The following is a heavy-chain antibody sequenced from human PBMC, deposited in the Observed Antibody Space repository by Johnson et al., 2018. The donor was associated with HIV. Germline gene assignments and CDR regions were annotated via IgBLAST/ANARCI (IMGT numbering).Heavy chain of an antibody. V-gene: IGHV3-9*01. CDR2: ISWDGGST. CDR1: GFTFDDFA. J-gene: IGHJ3*02. Sequence: VQLVESGGGLVQPGRSLRLSCAASGFTFDDFAMHWVRQAPGKGLEWVSGISWDGGSTYYADSVKGRFTISRDNAKNSLYLQMNSLRAEDTALYYCAREAEDAFDIGGQGTMVTVSS. CDR3: AREAEDAFDI.